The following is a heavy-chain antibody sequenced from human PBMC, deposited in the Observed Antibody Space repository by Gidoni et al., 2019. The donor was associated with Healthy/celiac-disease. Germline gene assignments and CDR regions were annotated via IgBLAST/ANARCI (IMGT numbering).Heavy chain of an antibody. Sequence: QVQLQQWGAGLLKPSETLSLTCAVYGGSFSGYYWSWIRQPPGKGLEWIGEINHSGSTNYNPSLKSRVTISVDTSKNQFSLKLSSVTAADTAVYYCARGRVVYDYVWGSYRPWGQGTLVTVSS. CDR3: ARGRVVYDYVWGSYRP. V-gene: IGHV4-34*01. CDR2: INHSGST. J-gene: IGHJ5*02. D-gene: IGHD3-16*02. CDR1: GGSFSGYY.